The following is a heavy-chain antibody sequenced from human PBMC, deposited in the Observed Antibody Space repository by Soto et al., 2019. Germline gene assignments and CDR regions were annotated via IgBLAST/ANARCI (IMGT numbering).Heavy chain of an antibody. CDR2: INSDGTKT. J-gene: IGHJ4*02. D-gene: IGHD2-15*01. V-gene: IGHV3-74*01. CDR1: GFTFSDYW. CDR3: ARAHSGPD. Sequence: LRLSCAASGFTFSDYWMYWVRQVPGKGLVWVSRINSDGTKTTYGDSVKGRFTISRDNAKNTLYLQMNSLRADDTAVYYCARAHSGPDWGQRTLVTVSS.